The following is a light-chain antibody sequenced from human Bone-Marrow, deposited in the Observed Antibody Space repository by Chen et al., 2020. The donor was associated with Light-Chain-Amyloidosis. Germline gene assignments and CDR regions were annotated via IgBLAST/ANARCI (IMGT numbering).Light chain of an antibody. J-gene: IGLJ1*01. CDR1: SGDVGTYNY. CDR3: SSFTSSSSYV. CDR2: AVS. Sequence: QSAMTQPAAVSGSPGQSIHISCTGTSGDVGTYNYVSWDQQHPGKAPKVMIYAVSNRPSGVSNRFSGSKSGNTASLTISGLQAEDEADYYCSSFTSSSSYVFGPGTKVTVL. V-gene: IGLV2-14*01.